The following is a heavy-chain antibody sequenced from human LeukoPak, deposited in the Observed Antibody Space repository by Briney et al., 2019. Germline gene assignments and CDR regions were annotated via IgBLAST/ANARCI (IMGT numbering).Heavy chain of an antibody. D-gene: IGHD3-22*01. Sequence: GGSLRLSCAASGFTFSNYGMHWVRQAPGKGLEWVAFIRYDGSNKYYADSVKGRFTISRDNSKNTLYLQMNSLRAEDTAVYYCAKAGASSSGYRFDYWGQGTLVTVSS. CDR1: GFTFSNYG. V-gene: IGHV3-30*02. CDR3: AKAGASSSGYRFDY. CDR2: IRYDGSNK. J-gene: IGHJ4*02.